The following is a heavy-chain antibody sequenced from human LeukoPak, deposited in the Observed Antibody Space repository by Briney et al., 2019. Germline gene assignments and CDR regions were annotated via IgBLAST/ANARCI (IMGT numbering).Heavy chain of an antibody. Sequence: GGPLRLSCAASGFTFSNYWMSWVRQAPGKGLEGVANIDPDGSETQYVGSVKGRFTTSRDNAKNSLYLQMNSLRAEDTAIYYCARIWYFGDNNWRYFDYWGQGTLVTVSS. V-gene: IGHV3-7*01. D-gene: IGHD1-20*01. CDR2: IDPDGSET. J-gene: IGHJ4*02. CDR1: GFTFSNYW. CDR3: ARIWYFGDNNWRYFDY.